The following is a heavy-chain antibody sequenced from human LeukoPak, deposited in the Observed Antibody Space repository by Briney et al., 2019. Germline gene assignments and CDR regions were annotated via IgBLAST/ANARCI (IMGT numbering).Heavy chain of an antibody. D-gene: IGHD3-9*01. V-gene: IGHV3-7*01. CDR1: GFTFSSYW. J-gene: IGHJ4*02. Sequence: PGGSLRLSCAASGFTFSSYWMSWVRQAPGKGLEWVANIKQDGSEKYYVDSVKGRFTISRDNAKNSLYLQMNSLRAEDTAVYYCASGRYFDWSAYFDYWGQGTLVTVSS. CDR3: ASGRYFDWSAYFDY. CDR2: IKQDGSEK.